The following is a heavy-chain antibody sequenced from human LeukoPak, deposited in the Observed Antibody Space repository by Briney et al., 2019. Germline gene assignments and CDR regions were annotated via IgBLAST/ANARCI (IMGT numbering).Heavy chain of an antibody. CDR2: INHSGST. Sequence: SETLSLTCAVYGGSFSGYYWSWIHQPPGKGLEWIGEINHSGSTNYNPSLKSRVTISVDTSKNQFSLKLSSVTAADTAVYYCARGGLWVLNWFDPWGQGTLVTVSS. D-gene: IGHD2-21*01. V-gene: IGHV4-34*01. J-gene: IGHJ5*02. CDR1: GGSFSGYY. CDR3: ARGGLWVLNWFDP.